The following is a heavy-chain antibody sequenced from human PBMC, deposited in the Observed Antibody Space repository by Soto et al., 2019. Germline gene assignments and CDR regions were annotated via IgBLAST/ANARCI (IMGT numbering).Heavy chain of an antibody. J-gene: IGHJ1*01. Sequence: QVQLVQSGAEVKKPGASVKVSCKTSGYTFTGYGVSWVRQAPGQGLEWLGWISAYNGSTNYAQRFQGRATMTTDTSTTTVYMELRSLRSDDTAIYYRARALYCSDGTCYHPGFFRHWGQGTLVTVSS. D-gene: IGHD2-15*01. CDR2: ISAYNGST. CDR3: ARALYCSDGTCYHPGFFRH. CDR1: GYTFTGYG. V-gene: IGHV1-18*01.